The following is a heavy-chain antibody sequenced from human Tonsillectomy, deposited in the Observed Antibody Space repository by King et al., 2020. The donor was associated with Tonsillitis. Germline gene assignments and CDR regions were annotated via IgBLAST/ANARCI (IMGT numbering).Heavy chain of an antibody. D-gene: IGHD6-13*01. J-gene: IGHJ5*02. CDR2: INHSGST. CDR3: ARGVSSSWYVKFDP. V-gene: IGHV4-34*01. CDR1: GGSFSGYY. Sequence: VQLQQWGAGLLKPSETLSLTCAVYGGSFSGYYWSWIRQPPGKGLEWIGEINHSGSTNYNPSLKSRVTISVDTSKNQFSLKLSSVTAADTAVNYCARGVSSSWYVKFDPWGQGTLVTVSS.